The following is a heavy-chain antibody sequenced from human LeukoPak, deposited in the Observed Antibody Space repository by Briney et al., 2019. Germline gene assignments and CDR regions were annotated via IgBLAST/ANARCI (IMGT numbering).Heavy chain of an antibody. CDR1: GFTFSSYS. CDR2: ISSSSSYI. D-gene: IGHD2-21*02. Sequence: PGGSLRLSCAASGFTFSSYSVNWVRQAPGKGLEWVSSISSSSSYIYYADSVKGRFTISRDNAKNSLYLQMNSLRAEDTAVYYCARVKYCGGDCYTDGYWGQGTLVTVSS. V-gene: IGHV3-21*01. CDR3: ARVKYCGGDCYTDGY. J-gene: IGHJ4*02.